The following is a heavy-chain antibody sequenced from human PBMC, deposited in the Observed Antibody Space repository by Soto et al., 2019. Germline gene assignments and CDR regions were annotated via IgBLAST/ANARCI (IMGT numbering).Heavy chain of an antibody. CDR3: ASSITEYYYYGMDV. Sequence: ASVKVSCKASGYTFTGYYMHGVLQSPGQGLEWMGWINPNSGGTNYAQKFQGWVTMTRDTSISTAYMELSRLRSDDTAVYYCASSITEYYYYGMDVWGQGTTVTVSS. V-gene: IGHV1-2*04. CDR2: INPNSGGT. J-gene: IGHJ6*02. D-gene: IGHD1-20*01. CDR1: GYTFTGYY.